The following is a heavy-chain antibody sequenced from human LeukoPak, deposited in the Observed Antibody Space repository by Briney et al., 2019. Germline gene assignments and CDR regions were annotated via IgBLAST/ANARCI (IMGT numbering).Heavy chain of an antibody. CDR1: GYSFTSYW. Sequence: GESLKISCKGSGYSFTSYWIGWVRQMPGKGLEWLGIIYPGDSDTRYSPSFQGQVTISADKSISTAYLQWSSLKASDTAMYYCARGVVVITGDNYFDYWGQGTLVTVSS. J-gene: IGHJ4*02. CDR2: IYPGDSDT. V-gene: IGHV5-51*01. D-gene: IGHD3-22*01. CDR3: ARGVVVITGDNYFDY.